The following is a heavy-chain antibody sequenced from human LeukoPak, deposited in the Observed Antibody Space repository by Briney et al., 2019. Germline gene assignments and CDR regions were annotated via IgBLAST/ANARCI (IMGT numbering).Heavy chain of an antibody. Sequence: GASVKVSCKASGYTFTSYGISWVRQAPGQGLEWMGWISAYNGNTNYAQKLQGRVTMTTDTSTSTAYMELRSLRSDDTPVYYCARVDYYDSSGYHDAFDIWGQGTMVTVCS. J-gene: IGHJ3*02. CDR1: GYTFTSYG. CDR3: ARVDYYDSSGYHDAFDI. CDR2: ISAYNGNT. D-gene: IGHD3-22*01. V-gene: IGHV1-18*01.